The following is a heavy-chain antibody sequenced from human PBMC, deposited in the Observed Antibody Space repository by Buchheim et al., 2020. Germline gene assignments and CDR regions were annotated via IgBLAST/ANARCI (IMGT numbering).Heavy chain of an antibody. Sequence: EVQLVESGGGLVQPGGSLKLSCAASGFAFSGSAIHWVRQASGKGLEWLGRIRNKANNYATRYTESVKGRFTISGDDSKNTAYLEMNSLKTEDTALYYCTGGPAAGNDYWGQGTL. D-gene: IGHD6-13*01. V-gene: IGHV3-73*01. CDR3: TGGPAAGNDY. CDR2: IRNKANNYAT. CDR1: GFAFSGSA. J-gene: IGHJ4*02.